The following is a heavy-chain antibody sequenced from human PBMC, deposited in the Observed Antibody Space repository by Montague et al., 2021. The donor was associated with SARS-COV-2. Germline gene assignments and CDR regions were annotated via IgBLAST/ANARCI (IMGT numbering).Heavy chain of an antibody. CDR2: LSTSGST. V-gene: IGHV4-4*07. J-gene: IGHJ4*02. CDR3: ARDCDY. Sequence: SETLSLTCSVSGGSITTYYWSWVRQPAGQGLEWIGRLSTSGSTNYNPSLKSRVPLSVDTSKDQFSLKLSSVTAADTAVYYCARDCDYWGQGTLVTVSS. CDR1: GGSITTYY.